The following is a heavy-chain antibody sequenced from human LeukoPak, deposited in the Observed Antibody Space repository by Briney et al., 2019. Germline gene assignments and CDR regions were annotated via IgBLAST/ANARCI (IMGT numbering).Heavy chain of an antibody. CDR2: IKEDGNMK. CDR3: ARDERGGYYVD. Sequence: GGSLRLSCAASGFMFSSYWMSWVRQAPGRGLEWVANIKEDGNMKQYVDSVRGRFTISRDNAKSSLYLQTSSLRAEDSAVYYCARDERGGYYVDWGQGTLVTVSS. V-gene: IGHV3-7*01. J-gene: IGHJ4*02. CDR1: GFMFSSYW. D-gene: IGHD3-22*01.